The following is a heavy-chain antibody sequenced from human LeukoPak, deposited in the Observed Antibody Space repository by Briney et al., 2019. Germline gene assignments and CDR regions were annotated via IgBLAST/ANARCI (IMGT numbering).Heavy chain of an antibody. CDR3: ARARYGSGTKHYYYYYMDV. D-gene: IGHD3-10*01. V-gene: IGHV4-34*01. CDR2: INHSGST. J-gene: IGHJ6*03. Sequence: SETLSLTCAVSGGSFSGYYWSWIRQPPGKGLEWIGEINHSGSTNYNPSLKSRVTISVDTSKNQFSLKLSSVTAADTAVYYCARARYGSGTKHYYYYYMDVWGKGTTVTVSS. CDR1: GGSFSGYY.